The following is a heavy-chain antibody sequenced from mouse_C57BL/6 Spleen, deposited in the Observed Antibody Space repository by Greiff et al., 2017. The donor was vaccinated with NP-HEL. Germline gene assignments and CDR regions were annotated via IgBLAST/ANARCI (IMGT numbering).Heavy chain of an antibody. Sequence: VQLQQSGPVLVKPGASVKMSCKASGYTFTDYYMNWVKQSHGKSLEWIGVINPYNGGTSYNQKFKGKATLTVDKSSSTAYMELNSLTSEDSAVYYCARGPIYYGSREGYFDYWGQGTTLTVSS. D-gene: IGHD1-1*01. CDR3: ARGPIYYGSREGYFDY. CDR1: GYTFTDYY. V-gene: IGHV1-19*01. CDR2: INPYNGGT. J-gene: IGHJ2*01.